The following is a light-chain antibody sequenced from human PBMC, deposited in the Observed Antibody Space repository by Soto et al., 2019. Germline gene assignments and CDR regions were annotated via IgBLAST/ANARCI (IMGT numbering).Light chain of an antibody. CDR3: SSYTSSSTLV. J-gene: IGLJ1*01. CDR1: SSDVGGYNY. V-gene: IGLV2-14*01. CDR2: DVS. Sequence: QSALTQPASVSGSPGQSITISCTGTSSDVGGYNYVSWYQQHPGKAPKLMIYDVSHRPSGVSNRFSGSKSGNTASLTISGLQADDEADYYCSSYTSSSTLVFGTGTKLTVL.